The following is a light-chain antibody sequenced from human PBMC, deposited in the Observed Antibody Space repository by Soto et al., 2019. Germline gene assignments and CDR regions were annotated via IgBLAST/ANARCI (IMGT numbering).Light chain of an antibody. CDR1: HSVNSH. Sequence: MMMTQSPATLSVSPGERVTRSCRTSHSVNSHVAWYQQKPGQAPRLLLYGASTRATGIPVRFSGSGFGTEFTLTISSLQSEDFAAYYCQQYKNWPLFGQGTRLEIK. CDR3: QQYKNWPL. V-gene: IGKV3-15*01. CDR2: GAS. J-gene: IGKJ5*01.